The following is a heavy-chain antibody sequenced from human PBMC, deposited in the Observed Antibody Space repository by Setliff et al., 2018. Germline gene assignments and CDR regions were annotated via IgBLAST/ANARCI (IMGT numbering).Heavy chain of an antibody. CDR1: SSSSYY. V-gene: IGHV3-11*01. J-gene: IGHJ4*02. CDR3: ARVHYETSTYSPTLFDH. Sequence: SSSSYYWGWIRQPPGKGLEWVSYISNDAYTIHYADSMKGRLTISRDNSKNSVFLQMNSLRVEDTAVYYCARVHYETSTYSPTLFDHWGQGALVTVSS. D-gene: IGHD3-22*01. CDR2: ISNDAYTI.